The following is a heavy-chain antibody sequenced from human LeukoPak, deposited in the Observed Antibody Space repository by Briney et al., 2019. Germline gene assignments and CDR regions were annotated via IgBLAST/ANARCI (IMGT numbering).Heavy chain of an antibody. CDR3: ARDLEPFYGGKGEDY. Sequence: WASVKVSCKASGYTFTSYYMHWVRQAPGQGLGWMGIINPSGGSTSYAQKFQGRVTMTRDTSTSTVYMELSSLRSEDTAVYYCARDLEPFYGGKGEDYWGQGTLVTVSS. J-gene: IGHJ4*02. CDR1: GYTFTSYY. V-gene: IGHV1-46*03. D-gene: IGHD4-23*01. CDR2: INPSGGST.